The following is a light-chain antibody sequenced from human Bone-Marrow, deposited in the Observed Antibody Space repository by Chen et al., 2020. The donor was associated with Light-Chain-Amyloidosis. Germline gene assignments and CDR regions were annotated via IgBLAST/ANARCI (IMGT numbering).Light chain of an antibody. J-gene: IGLJ1*01. CDR1: SSNVGDYSL. Sequence: QSPLPHPASVSGSPGPSIPIPSTGTSSNVGDYSLVSWYQQHPGKAPKLILYEGIQRPSGVSSRFSGSMSGNTASLTISGLQTEDEADYFCYTYAGSATFVFGSATTVTVL. V-gene: IGLV2-23*01. CDR2: EGI. CDR3: YTYAGSATFV.